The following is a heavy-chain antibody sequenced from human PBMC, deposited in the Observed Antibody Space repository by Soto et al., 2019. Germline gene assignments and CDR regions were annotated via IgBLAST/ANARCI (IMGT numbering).Heavy chain of an antibody. CDR2: IYYSGST. V-gene: IGHV4-39*01. Sequence: SETLSLTCTVSGVSISSSSYYWGWIRQPPGKGLEWIGSIYYSGSTYYNPSLKSRVTISVDTSKNQFSLKLSSVTAADTAVYYCARHPWPYYFDYWGQGTLVTVSS. CDR1: GVSISSSSYY. J-gene: IGHJ4*02. CDR3: ARHPWPYYFDY.